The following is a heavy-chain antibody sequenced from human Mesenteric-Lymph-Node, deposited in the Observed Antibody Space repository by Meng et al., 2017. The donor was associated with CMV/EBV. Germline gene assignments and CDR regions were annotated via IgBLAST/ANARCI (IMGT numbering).Heavy chain of an antibody. Sequence: YAISWVRQAPRQGLEWMGRIIPILGIANYAQKFQGRVTITADKSTSTAYMELSSLRSEDTAVYYCARGGTSYDILTGSPAPNWLDPWGQGTLVTVSS. CDR3: ARGGTSYDILTGSPAPNWLDP. J-gene: IGHJ5*02. D-gene: IGHD3-9*01. CDR1: YA. CDR2: IIPILGIA. V-gene: IGHV1-69*04.